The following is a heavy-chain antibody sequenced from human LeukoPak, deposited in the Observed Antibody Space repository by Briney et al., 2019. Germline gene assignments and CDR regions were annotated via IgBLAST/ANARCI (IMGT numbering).Heavy chain of an antibody. CDR2: INSSGSTI. Sequence: PGVSLTLSCAASGFTFSSYEMNWVRQAPGKGLEWVSYINSSGSTIYYTDSEKGPFTISRDNAKNSLYLKMNSLRAEDTAVYYCARDRGSGIAVAFDYWGQGTLVTVSS. CDR1: GFTFSSYE. V-gene: IGHV3-48*03. D-gene: IGHD6-19*01. CDR3: ARDRGSGIAVAFDY. J-gene: IGHJ4*02.